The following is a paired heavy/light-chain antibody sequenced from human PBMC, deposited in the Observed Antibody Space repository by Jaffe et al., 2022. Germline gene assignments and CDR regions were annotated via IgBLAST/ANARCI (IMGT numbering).Light chain of an antibody. CDR2: GAS. CDR3: QHYGSSRLFT. V-gene: IGKV3-20*01. Sequence: EIVLTQSPGTLSLSPGERATLSCRASQSINRNYLAWYQQKPGQAPRPLIYGASSRATGIPDRFSGSGSGTDFTLIISRLEPEDFAVYYCQHYGSSRLFTFGPGTKVDIK. CDR1: QSINRNY. J-gene: IGKJ3*01.
Heavy chain of an antibody. V-gene: IGHV3-48*01. CDR3: ARVGGLYDFNL. D-gene: IGHD3-3*01. J-gene: IGHJ5*02. CDR2: ISGNKSTT. Sequence: VQLVESGGGLVQPGGSLRLSCAASGFNFNIYGMNWVRQAPGKGLEWISYISGNKSTTYYADSVKGRFTISRDNAKNSLYLEMNSLRAEDTAVYYCARVGGLYDFNLWGQGTLVTVSS. CDR1: GFNFNIYG.